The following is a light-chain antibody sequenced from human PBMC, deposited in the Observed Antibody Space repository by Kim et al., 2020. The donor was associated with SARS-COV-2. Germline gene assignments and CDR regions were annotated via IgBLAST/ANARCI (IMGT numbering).Light chain of an antibody. Sequence: RATISCKSSQSVLYSSNNQNYLAWYQQKPGQPPKLLIYWASTREYGVPDRFSGSGSGTDFTLTISSLQAEDGAVYYCQQYYSTPYTFGQGTKLEIK. CDR3: QQYYSTPYT. V-gene: IGKV4-1*01. J-gene: IGKJ2*01. CDR2: WAS. CDR1: QSVLYSSNNQNY.